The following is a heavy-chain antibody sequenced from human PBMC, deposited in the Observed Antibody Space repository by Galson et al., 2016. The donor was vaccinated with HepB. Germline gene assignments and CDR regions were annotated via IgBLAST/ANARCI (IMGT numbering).Heavy chain of an antibody. CDR2: IHHSGTT. V-gene: IGHV4-61*01. D-gene: IGHD6-19*01. CDR3: ARDMGWAGSGWLRYFDH. J-gene: IGHJ4*02. Sequence: SETLSLTCTVSGDSINTNTFYWSWIRQPPGKGLEWIGYIHHSGTTTYNPFLERRLAISLDTSKNQISLNVTSVTAADTAVYYCARDMGWAGSGWLRYFDHWGQGLLVTVSS. CDR1: GDSINTNTFY.